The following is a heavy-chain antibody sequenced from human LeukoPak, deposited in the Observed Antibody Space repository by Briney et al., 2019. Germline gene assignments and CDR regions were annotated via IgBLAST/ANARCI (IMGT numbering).Heavy chain of an antibody. CDR2: IRYDGSNK. CDR1: GFTFSSYG. CDR3: AKDSPQNYMDV. J-gene: IGHJ6*03. Sequence: GGSLRLSCAASGFTFSSYGMHWVRQAPGKGLEWVAFIRYDGSNKYYADSVKGRFTISRDNSKNTLYLKMNSLRAEDTAVYYCAKDSPQNYMDVWGKGTTVTVSS. V-gene: IGHV3-30*02.